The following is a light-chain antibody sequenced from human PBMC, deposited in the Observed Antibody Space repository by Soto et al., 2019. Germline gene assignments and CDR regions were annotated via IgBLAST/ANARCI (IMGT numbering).Light chain of an antibody. CDR3: QQYNSYSVT. CDR1: QSISSW. CDR2: DAS. J-gene: IGKJ2*01. Sequence: DIQMTQSPSILYASVGDRVTITCRASQSISSWLAWYQQKPGKAPKLLIYDASSLESGVPSRFSGSGSGTEFTLTISSLQPDDFATYYCQQYNSYSVTFGQGTKLEIK. V-gene: IGKV1-5*01.